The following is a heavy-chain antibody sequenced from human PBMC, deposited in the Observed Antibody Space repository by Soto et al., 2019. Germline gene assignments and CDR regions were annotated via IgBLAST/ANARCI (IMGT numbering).Heavy chain of an antibody. D-gene: IGHD3-3*01. V-gene: IGHV3-21*04. J-gene: IGHJ4*02. CDR1: GFAFSLYT. CDR3: AKAGFWSGYYSLVDY. Sequence: PGGSLRLSCAASGFAFSLYTINWVRQAPGKGLEWVSSISWNSSNIGYADSVKGRFTISRDNAKNSLYLQMNSLRAEDTALYYCAKAGFWSGYYSLVDYWGQGTLVTVSS. CDR2: ISWNSSNI.